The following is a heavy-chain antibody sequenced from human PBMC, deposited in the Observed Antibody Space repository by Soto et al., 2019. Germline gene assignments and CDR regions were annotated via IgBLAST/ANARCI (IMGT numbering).Heavy chain of an antibody. CDR2: INPSGGST. Sequence: ASVKVSCKASGYTFTSYYMHWVRQAPGQGLEWMGIINPSGGSTSYAQKFQGRVTMTRDTSTSTVYMELSSLRSEDTAVYYCARAPAYGDYGQDAFEIWGQGTMVTVSS. J-gene: IGHJ3*02. D-gene: IGHD4-17*01. CDR3: ARAPAYGDYGQDAFEI. CDR1: GYTFTSYY. V-gene: IGHV1-46*01.